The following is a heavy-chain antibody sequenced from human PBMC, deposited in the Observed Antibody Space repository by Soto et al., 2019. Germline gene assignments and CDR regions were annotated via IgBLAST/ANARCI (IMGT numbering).Heavy chain of an antibody. CDR3: AQAISRERQIDY. Sequence: PGGSLRLSCAASGFIFNNYAMGWVRQAPGKGLEWVSTIDNIAAGTDYADSVKGRFTISRDNSKNTLYLQLNNLRAEDTAVYYCAQAISRERQIDYWGQGTLVTVS. CDR1: GFIFNNYA. D-gene: IGHD1-26*01. J-gene: IGHJ4*02. V-gene: IGHV3-23*01. CDR2: IDNIAAGT.